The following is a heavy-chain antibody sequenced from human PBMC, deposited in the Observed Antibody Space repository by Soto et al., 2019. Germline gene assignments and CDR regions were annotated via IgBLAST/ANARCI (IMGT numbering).Heavy chain of an antibody. J-gene: IGHJ6*02. CDR3: ARDPIYCSSTSCYAGYNYYYGMDV. CDR1: GFTFSSYW. CDR2: INSDGSSP. Sequence: EVQLVESGGGLVQPGGSLRLSCAASGFTFSSYWMHWVRQAPGKGLVWVSRINSDGSSPSYADSVKGRFTISRDNAKNTLYLKMNSLRAEDTAVYYCARDPIYCSSTSCYAGYNYYYGMDVWGQGTTVTVSS. V-gene: IGHV3-74*01. D-gene: IGHD2-2*01.